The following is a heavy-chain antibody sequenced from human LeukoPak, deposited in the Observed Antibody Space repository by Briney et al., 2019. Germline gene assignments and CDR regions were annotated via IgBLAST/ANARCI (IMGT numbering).Heavy chain of an antibody. CDR1: GFTFSDYY. V-gene: IGHV3-11*01. CDR3: ARADGSGYLGY. Sequence: GGSLRLSCAASGFTFSDYYMSWIRQAPGKGLEWVSYIGSSGSTIYYADSVKGRFTISGDNAKNSLYLQMNSLRAEDTAAYYCARADGSGYLGYWGQGTLVTVSS. J-gene: IGHJ4*02. D-gene: IGHD3-22*01. CDR2: IGSSGSTI.